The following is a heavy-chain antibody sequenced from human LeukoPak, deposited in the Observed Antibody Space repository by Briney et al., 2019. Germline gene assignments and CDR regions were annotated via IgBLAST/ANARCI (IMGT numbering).Heavy chain of an antibody. V-gene: IGHV3-11*01. CDR3: ARSKARIRSRTSKRIYYYYYGMDV. J-gene: IGHJ6*02. D-gene: IGHD2-21*01. CDR2: ISSDGGAK. CDR1: GFTFSDYY. Sequence: GGSLRLSCAASGFTFSDYYMTWIRQAPGRGLEWISFISSDGGAKYNADSLKGRFTISRDNSKKSLFLQMNSLRVEDTAIYYCARSKARIRSRTSKRIYYYYYGMDVWGQGTTVSVSS.